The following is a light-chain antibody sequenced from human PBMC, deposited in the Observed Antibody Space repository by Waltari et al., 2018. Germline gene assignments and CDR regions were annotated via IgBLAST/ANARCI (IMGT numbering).Light chain of an antibody. Sequence: THPCRASQSLSNFVNGYQQKPGRAPKLLIDGASNLQSGVPSRFSGSGSATDFTLTISSRQPDDFATYYCQQSYSGYTFGQGTKLEIK. CDR1: QSLSNF. J-gene: IGKJ2*01. CDR2: GAS. V-gene: IGKV1-39*01. CDR3: QQSYSGYT.